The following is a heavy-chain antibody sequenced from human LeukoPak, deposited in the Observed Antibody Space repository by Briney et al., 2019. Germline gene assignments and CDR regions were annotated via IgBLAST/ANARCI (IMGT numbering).Heavy chain of an antibody. D-gene: IGHD6-19*01. CDR3: AREGIAVAGTFYYYGMDV. CDR1: GGSISSYY. V-gene: IGHV4-59*01. J-gene: IGHJ6*02. CDR2: IYYSGST. Sequence: SETLSLTCTVSGGSISSYYWSWIRQPPGKGLEWIGYIYYSGSTNYNPSLKSRVTISVDTSKNQFSLKLSSVTAADTAVYYCAREGIAVAGTFYYYGMDVWGQGTTVTVSS.